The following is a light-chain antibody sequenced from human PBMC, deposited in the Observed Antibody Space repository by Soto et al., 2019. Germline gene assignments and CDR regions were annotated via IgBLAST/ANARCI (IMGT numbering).Light chain of an antibody. V-gene: IGKV3-11*01. CDR3: QQRSNWPPVT. CDR2: DAT. J-gene: IGKJ5*01. CDR1: QSVSSY. Sequence: EIVLTQSPATLSLSPGERATLSCRASQSVSSYLAWYQQKPGQAPRIRIYDATNSATGIPARFSGSGSGTDFTLTITRLEPEDFAVYFCQQRSNWPPVTFGQGTRLVIK.